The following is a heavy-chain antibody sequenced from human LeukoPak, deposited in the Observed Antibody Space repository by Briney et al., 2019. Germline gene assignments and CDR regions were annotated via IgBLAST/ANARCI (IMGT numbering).Heavy chain of an antibody. V-gene: IGHV3-23*01. CDR3: ATYRQVLLPFES. CDR2: ISGSGGST. J-gene: IGHJ4*02. D-gene: IGHD2-8*02. CDR1: GFTFNNYA. Sequence: GGSLRLSCAASGFTFNNYAMNWVRQAPGKGLEWVSAISGSGGSTYYADSVKGRFTISRDNSKNTLYLQMNSLRAEDTAIYYCATYRQVLLPFESWGQGTLVTVSS.